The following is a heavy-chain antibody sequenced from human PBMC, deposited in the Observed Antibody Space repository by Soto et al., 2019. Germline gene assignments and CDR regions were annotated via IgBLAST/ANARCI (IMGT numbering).Heavy chain of an antibody. Sequence: KTSETLSLTCTVSGVSISRRYWSWIRQAPGTGMEWIGYIYYTGTTNYNPSLKRRVTISLDTAKNQFSLNVNSLTTADTAVYFCARGGNRYSNTASGVGGFDFWGQGTLVTV. V-gene: IGHV4-59*11. CDR1: GVSISRRY. J-gene: IGHJ4*02. D-gene: IGHD5-12*01. CDR3: ARGGNRYSNTASGVGGFDF. CDR2: IYYTGTT.